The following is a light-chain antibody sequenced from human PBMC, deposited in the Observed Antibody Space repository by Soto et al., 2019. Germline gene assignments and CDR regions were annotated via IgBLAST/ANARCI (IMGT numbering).Light chain of an antibody. V-gene: IGLV2-11*01. Sequence: QSVLTQPRSVSGSPGQSVTISCTGTSSDVGGYNYVSWYQQHPGKAHKLMIYDVSKRPSGVPDRFSGSKSGNTASLTISGLQAEDEADYYCCSYAGSYTFEVFGTGTKVTVL. J-gene: IGLJ1*01. CDR3: CSYAGSYTFEV. CDR2: DVS. CDR1: SSDVGGYNY.